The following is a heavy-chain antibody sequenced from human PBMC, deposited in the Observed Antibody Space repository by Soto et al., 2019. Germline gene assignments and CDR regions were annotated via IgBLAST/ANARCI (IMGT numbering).Heavy chain of an antibody. CDR2: IWYDGSDK. J-gene: IGHJ5*02. CDR3: AREGSWGCSGTSCDPQS. CDR1: GFTFSDYG. Sequence: QVQLVESGGGVVQPGTSLRLSCAASGFTFSDYGMHWVRQAPGKGLEWVAVIWYDGSDKYYADSVKGRFTISRDNSKKTLYLQMNDLRAEDTAMYYCAREGSWGCSGTSCDPQSWGQGTLVTVSS. D-gene: IGHD2-15*01. V-gene: IGHV3-33*08.